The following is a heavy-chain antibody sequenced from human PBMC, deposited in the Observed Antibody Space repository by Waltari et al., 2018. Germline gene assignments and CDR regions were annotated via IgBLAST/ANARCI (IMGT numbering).Heavy chain of an antibody. D-gene: IGHD2-15*01. CDR1: GGSISSYY. Sequence: QVQLQESGPGLVKPSETLSLTCTVSGGSISSYYWSWIRQPPGKGLEWIGYIYYSGSTNYNPSLKSRVTISVDTSKNQFSLKLSSVTAADTAVYYCARASRDGYSHYFDYWGQGTLVTVSS. J-gene: IGHJ4*02. V-gene: IGHV4-59*01. CDR3: ARASRDGYSHYFDY. CDR2: IYYSGST.